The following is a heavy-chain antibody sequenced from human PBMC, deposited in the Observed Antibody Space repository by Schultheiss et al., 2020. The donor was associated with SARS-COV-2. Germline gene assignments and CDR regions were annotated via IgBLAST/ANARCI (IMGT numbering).Heavy chain of an antibody. D-gene: IGHD3-10*01. J-gene: IGHJ6*03. V-gene: IGHV3-23*01. Sequence: GESLKISCAASGFTFSSYAMSWVRQAPGKGLEWVSAISGSGGSTYYADSVKGRFTISRDNSKNTLYLQMNSLRAEDTAVYYCARLSYGSGSDKSYYYYYMDVWGKGTTVTVSS. CDR2: ISGSGGST. CDR3: ARLSYGSGSDKSYYYYYMDV. CDR1: GFTFSSYA.